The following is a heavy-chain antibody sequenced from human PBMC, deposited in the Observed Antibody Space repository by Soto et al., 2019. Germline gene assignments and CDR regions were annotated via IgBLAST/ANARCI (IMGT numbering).Heavy chain of an antibody. CDR2: IYYSGST. V-gene: IGHV4-59*01. J-gene: IGHJ3*02. CDR3: ARRARRDAFDI. CDR1: GGSISSYY. Sequence: QVQLQESGPGLVKPSETLSLTCTVSGGSISSYYWSWIRQPPGKGLEWIGYIYYSGSTNYNPSLKSRVTISVDTSKNQVSLELSSVTAADTAVYYCARRARRDAFDIWGQGTMVTVSS.